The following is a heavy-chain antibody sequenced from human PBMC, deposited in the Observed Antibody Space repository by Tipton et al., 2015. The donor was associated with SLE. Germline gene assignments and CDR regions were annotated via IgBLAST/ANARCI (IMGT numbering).Heavy chain of an antibody. CDR3: ARGPQWEPPAFDI. Sequence: QSGAEVKKPGASVKVSCKASGYTFTLHGISWVRQAPGQGLEWMAWINTYNGNTNYAQKFQGRVTVTTDTSTNTAYMELRSLTSDDTAIYYCARGPQWEPPAFDIWGHGTMVTVSS. CDR2: INTYNGNT. V-gene: IGHV1-18*01. CDR1: GYTFTLHG. J-gene: IGHJ3*02. D-gene: IGHD1-26*01.